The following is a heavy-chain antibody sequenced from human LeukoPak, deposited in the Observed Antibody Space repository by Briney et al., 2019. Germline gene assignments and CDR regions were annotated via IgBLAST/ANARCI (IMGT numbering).Heavy chain of an antibody. Sequence: ASVKVSCKASGYTFTSYYMHWVRQAPGQGLEWMGIINPSGGSTSYAQKFQGRVTMTRYTSTSTVYMELSSLRSEDTAVYYCARDGPDYYDSSGYYFDYWGQGTLVTVSS. D-gene: IGHD3-22*01. V-gene: IGHV1-46*01. J-gene: IGHJ4*02. CDR1: GYTFTSYY. CDR2: INPSGGST. CDR3: ARDGPDYYDSSGYYFDY.